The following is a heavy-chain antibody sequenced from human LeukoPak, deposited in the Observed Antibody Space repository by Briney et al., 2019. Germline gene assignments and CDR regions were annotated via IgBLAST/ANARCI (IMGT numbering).Heavy chain of an antibody. J-gene: IGHJ4*02. D-gene: IGHD2-21*01. V-gene: IGHV4-30-4*01. CDR2: IYYSGST. CDR3: ARGFLYYFDY. Sequence: SETLSLTCTVSGGSISRGDYYWRWLRQPPGTGLEWIGYIYYSGSTYYSPSLKSRVTISVDTSKNQFSLKLSSVTAADTAVYYCARGFLYYFDYWGQGTLVTVSS. CDR1: GGSISRGDYY.